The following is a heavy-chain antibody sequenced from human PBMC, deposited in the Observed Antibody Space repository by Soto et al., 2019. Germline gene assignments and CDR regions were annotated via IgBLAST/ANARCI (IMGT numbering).Heavy chain of an antibody. J-gene: IGHJ4*02. CDR1: SGSISSYY. CDR2: IYYSGST. Sequence: PSETLSLTCTVSSGSISSYYWSWIRQPPGKGLEWIGYIYYSGSTNYNPSLKSRVTISVDTSKNQFSLKLSSVTAADTAVYYCARGSVLRYFDWYGIFDYWGQGTLVTVSS. V-gene: IGHV4-59*01. CDR3: ARGSVLRYFDWYGIFDY. D-gene: IGHD3-9*01.